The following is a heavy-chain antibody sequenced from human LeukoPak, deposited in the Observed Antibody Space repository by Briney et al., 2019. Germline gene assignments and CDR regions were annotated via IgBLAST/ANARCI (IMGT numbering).Heavy chain of an antibody. V-gene: IGHV4-4*02. J-gene: IGHJ4*02. CDR1: GGSISSSNW. D-gene: IGHD3-16*02. Sequence: PSGTLSLTCAVYGGSISSSNWWSWVRQPPGKGLEWIGEIYHSGGTNYSPSLKSRVTISVDKSKNQFSLKLSSVTAADTAVYYCARLRYVWGSYRYDPFDYWGQGTLVTVSS. CDR2: IYHSGGT. CDR3: ARLRYVWGSYRYDPFDY.